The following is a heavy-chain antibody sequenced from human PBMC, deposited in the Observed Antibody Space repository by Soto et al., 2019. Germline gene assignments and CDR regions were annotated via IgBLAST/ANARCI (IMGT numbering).Heavy chain of an antibody. CDR3: AHLPHHRKHCSGGSCRDY. D-gene: IGHD2-15*01. J-gene: IGHJ4*02. CDR1: GGSISSYY. V-gene: IGHV4-59*01. CDR2: IYYSGST. Sequence: SETLSLTCTVSGGSISSYYWSWIRQPPGRGLEWIGYIYYSGSTNYNPSLKSRVTISVDTSKNQFSLKLSSVTAADTAVYYCAHLPHHRKHCSGGSCRDYWGQGTLVTVSS.